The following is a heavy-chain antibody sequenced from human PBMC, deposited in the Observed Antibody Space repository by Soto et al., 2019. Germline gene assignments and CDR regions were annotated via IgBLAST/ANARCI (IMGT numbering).Heavy chain of an antibody. CDR1: GFTVSSHA. Sequence: GGSLRLSCEGSGFTVSSHAMTWIRQAPGKGPEWVSTVTADGGTYYADSVKGRFTISRDNAKNSLYLQMNSLRAEDTAVYYCARVLKSSGWDNDVFDIWGQGTMVTVSS. CDR3: ARVLKSSGWDNDVFDI. D-gene: IGHD6-19*01. V-gene: IGHV3-23*01. J-gene: IGHJ3*02. CDR2: VTADGGT.